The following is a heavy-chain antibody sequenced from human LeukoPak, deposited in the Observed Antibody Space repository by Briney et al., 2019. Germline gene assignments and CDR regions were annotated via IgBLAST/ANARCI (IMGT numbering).Heavy chain of an antibody. J-gene: IGHJ4*02. CDR3: ARPDCGGEGCKLLPF. V-gene: IGHV5-10-1*01. Sequence: GESLKISCKGSGYSFTSYWISWVRQMPGKGLEWMGRIDPSDSYTNYSPFFQGHVTISADKSISTAYLQWSSLKASDTAMYYCARPDCGGEGCKLLPFWGQGTPVTVSS. CDR1: GYSFTSYW. CDR2: IDPSDSYT. D-gene: IGHD2-21*01.